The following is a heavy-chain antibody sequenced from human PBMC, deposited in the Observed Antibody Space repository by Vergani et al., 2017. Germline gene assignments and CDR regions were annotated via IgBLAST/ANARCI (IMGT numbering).Heavy chain of an antibody. CDR3: ARDRSGHCSNTKCAYFDY. CDR2: IKQDGSDK. D-gene: IGHD2-2*01. V-gene: IGHV3-7*01. CDR1: GFTFIMHA. Sequence: EVQLLESGGDLVQPGGSLRLSCAASGFTFIMHAMSWVRQAPGKGLEWVANIKQDGSDKFYVDSVKGRFTVSRDNAKNSLYLQMNSLRAEDTAVYYCARDRSGHCSNTKCAYFDYWGQGTLVTVSS. J-gene: IGHJ4*02.